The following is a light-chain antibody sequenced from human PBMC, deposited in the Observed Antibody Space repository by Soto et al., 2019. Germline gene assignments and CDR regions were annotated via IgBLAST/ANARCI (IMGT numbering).Light chain of an antibody. J-gene: IGKJ1*01. CDR1: HNIDIY. V-gene: IGKV1-39*01. CDR3: QQSYSSVRT. CDR2: TAS. Sequence: DIQMTQSPSSLSASVRDRVTITCRASHNIDIYLNWYQQKPGKAPNLLIHTASTVHSGVPSRFSGSGSGTDFTLTIASLQPEDFGTYYCQQSYSSVRTFGQGTKVE.